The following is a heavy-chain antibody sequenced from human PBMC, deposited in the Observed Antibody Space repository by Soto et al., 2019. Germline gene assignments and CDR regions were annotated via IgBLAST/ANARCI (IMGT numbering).Heavy chain of an antibody. D-gene: IGHD6-13*01. V-gene: IGHV3-23*01. CDR1: GFTFSSYG. Sequence: EVQLLESGGSLVQPGGSLRLSCAASGFTFSSYGMSWVRQAPGKGLEWVSAISGSGGSTYYADSVKGRFTFPRDNSKNTLYLQMNSLRAEDTAVYYCAKGSGSSWYSTWGQGTLVTVSS. CDR3: AKGSGSSWYST. J-gene: IGHJ4*02. CDR2: ISGSGGST.